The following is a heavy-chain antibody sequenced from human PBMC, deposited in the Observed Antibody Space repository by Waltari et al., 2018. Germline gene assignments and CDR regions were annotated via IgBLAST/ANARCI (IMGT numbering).Heavy chain of an antibody. Sequence: QVQLVQSGAEVKKPGSSVKVSCKASGGTFSSYAISWVRQAPGQGLEWMGGIIPICVTANYEQKYQGRVTITADESTSTAYMELSSLRSEDTAVYYCASPTSVYYYYGMDVWGQGTTVTVSS. J-gene: IGHJ6*02. CDR3: ASPTSVYYYYGMDV. CDR1: GGTFSSYA. V-gene: IGHV1-69*01. CDR2: IIPICVTA.